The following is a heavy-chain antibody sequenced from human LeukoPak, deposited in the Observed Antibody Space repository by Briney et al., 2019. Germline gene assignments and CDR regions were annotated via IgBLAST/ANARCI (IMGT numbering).Heavy chain of an antibody. D-gene: IGHD2-15*01. CDR2: IYPGDSDT. Sequence: GESLKISCKGSGYSFTSYWIGWVRQMPGKGLEWMGIIYPGDSDTRYSPSFQGQVTISADKSISTAYLQWRSLKASDTAMYYCARPQCSGGSCYEFDPWGQGTLVTVSS. CDR1: GYSFTSYW. CDR3: ARPQCSGGSCYEFDP. V-gene: IGHV5-51*01. J-gene: IGHJ5*02.